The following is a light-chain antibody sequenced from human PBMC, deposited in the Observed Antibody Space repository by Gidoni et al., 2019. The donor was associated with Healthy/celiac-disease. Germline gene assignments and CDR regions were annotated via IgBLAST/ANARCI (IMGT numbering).Light chain of an antibody. J-gene: IGKJ1*01. CDR1: QSISSD. CDR2: AAS. Sequence: DIQMTQSPSSLYASVGDRVTITCRASQSISSDLTWYQQKPGKAPKLLIYAASSLKSWVPSRFSGSGSGTDFTLTISSLQPEDFATYYCQQSYSTLWTFGQGTKVEIK. CDR3: QQSYSTLWT. V-gene: IGKV1-39*01.